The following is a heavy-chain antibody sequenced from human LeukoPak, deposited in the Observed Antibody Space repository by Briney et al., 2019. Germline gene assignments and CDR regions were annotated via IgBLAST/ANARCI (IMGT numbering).Heavy chain of an antibody. V-gene: IGHV3-21*01. CDR1: GFTFRSYS. J-gene: IGHJ6*02. D-gene: IGHD6-19*01. CDR3: ARDGGQWHSDLVRYYYYGMDV. CDR2: ISSSSSYI. Sequence: PGGPLRLSCEASGFTFRSYSMTWVRQAPGKGLEWVSSISSSSSYIYYADSVKGRFTISRDNAKNSLYLQMNSLRAEDTAVYYCARDGGQWHSDLVRYYYYGMDVWGQGTTVTVSS.